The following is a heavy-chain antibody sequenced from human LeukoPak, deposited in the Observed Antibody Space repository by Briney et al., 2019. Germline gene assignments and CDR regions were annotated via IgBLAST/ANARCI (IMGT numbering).Heavy chain of an antibody. J-gene: IGHJ5*02. D-gene: IGHD6-19*01. CDR3: ARGTIAVAGLNWFDP. CDR1: GGSISSSNW. Sequence: SETLSLTCAVSGGSISSSNWWSWVRQPPGKGVEWIGKIYHSGSTNYNPSFKSRVTISVDKSKNQFSLKLSSVTAADTAVYYCARGTIAVAGLNWFDPWGQGTLVTVSS. V-gene: IGHV4-4*02. CDR2: IYHSGST.